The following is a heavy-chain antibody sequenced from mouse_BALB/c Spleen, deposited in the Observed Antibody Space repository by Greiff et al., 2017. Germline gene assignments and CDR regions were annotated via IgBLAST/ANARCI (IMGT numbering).Heavy chain of an antibody. CDR3: ARGYYRYDDPAWFAY. D-gene: IGHD2-14*01. CDR1: GYTFTGYG. Sequence: QVQLQQPGAELVKPGASVKLSCKASGYTFTGYGMHWVKQRPGQGLEWIGEINPSNGRTNYNEKFKSKATLTVDKSSSTAYMQLSSLTSEDSAVYYCARGYYRYDDPAWFAYWGQGTLVTVSA. V-gene: IGHV1S81*02. J-gene: IGHJ3*01. CDR2: INPSNGRT.